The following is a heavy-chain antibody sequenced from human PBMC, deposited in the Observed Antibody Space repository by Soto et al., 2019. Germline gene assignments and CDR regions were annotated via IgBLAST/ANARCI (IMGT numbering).Heavy chain of an antibody. V-gene: IGHV3-23*01. CDR3: AKDQLWLRGIDY. Sequence: GGSLSLSCVASGFTFRSYAMSWVRQAPGKGLEWVSVISGSGGSTYYADSVKGRFTISRDNSKNTLYLQMNSLRAEDTAVYYCAKDQLWLRGIDYWGQGTLVTVSS. CDR1: GFTFRSYA. D-gene: IGHD3-10*01. J-gene: IGHJ4*02. CDR2: ISGSGGST.